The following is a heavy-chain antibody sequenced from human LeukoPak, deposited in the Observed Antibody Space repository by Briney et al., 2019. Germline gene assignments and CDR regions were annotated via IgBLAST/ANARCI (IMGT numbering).Heavy chain of an antibody. V-gene: IGHV3-21*01. Sequence: GGPLRLSCAASGFTFSSYSMNWVRQAPGKGLEWVSSISSSSSYIYYADSVKGRFTISRDNAKNSLYLKMNSLRAEDTAVYYCARVDWSVVPAAITPLYFDYWGQGTLVTVSS. J-gene: IGHJ4*02. CDR3: ARVDWSVVPAAITPLYFDY. CDR2: ISSSSSYI. D-gene: IGHD2-2*02. CDR1: GFTFSSYS.